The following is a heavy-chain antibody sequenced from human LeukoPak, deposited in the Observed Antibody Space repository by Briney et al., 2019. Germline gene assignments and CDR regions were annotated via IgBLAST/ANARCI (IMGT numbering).Heavy chain of an antibody. Sequence: SGPTLVNPTQTLTLTCTFSGFSLTTSGVGVGWIRQPPGKAPECLALIYWDNDRRYSPSLRSRLTITKDTSKNQVVLTMTNMDPVDTATYFCAHRVFQGGYWDSGKFDYWSQGAPVTVSS. CDR1: GFSLTTSGVG. CDR2: IYWDNDR. J-gene: IGHJ4*02. V-gene: IGHV2-5*02. CDR3: AHRVFQGGYWDSGKFDY. D-gene: IGHD2-8*02.